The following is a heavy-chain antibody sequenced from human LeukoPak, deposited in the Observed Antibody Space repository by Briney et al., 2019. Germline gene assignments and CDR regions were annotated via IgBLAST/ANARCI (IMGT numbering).Heavy chain of an antibody. CDR2: IYSGGST. D-gene: IGHD5-12*01. V-gene: IGHV3-53*04. CDR1: GFTVSTNY. Sequence: GGSLRLSCAASGFTVSTNYMSWVRQAPGKGLEWVSVIYSGGSTYYADSVKGRFTISRHNSENTLYLQMNSLRAEDTAVYYCARDRMVATIDGYYYYYGMDVWGQGTTVTVSS. J-gene: IGHJ6*02. CDR3: ARDRMVATIDGYYYYYGMDV.